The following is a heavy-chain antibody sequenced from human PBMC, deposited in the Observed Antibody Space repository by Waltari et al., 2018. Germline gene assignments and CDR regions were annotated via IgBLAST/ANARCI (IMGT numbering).Heavy chain of an antibody. CDR2: IYHSGST. Sequence: QVQLQESGPGLVKPSETLSLTCAVSGYSISSGSYWGWIRQPPGKGLEWIGSIYHSGSTYYNPSLKSRVTISVDTSKNQFSLKLSSVTAADTAVYYCARLRTYDFWSGFLDYWGQGTLVTVSS. CDR1: GYSISSGSY. D-gene: IGHD3-3*01. CDR3: ARLRTYDFWSGFLDY. J-gene: IGHJ4*02. V-gene: IGHV4-38-2*01.